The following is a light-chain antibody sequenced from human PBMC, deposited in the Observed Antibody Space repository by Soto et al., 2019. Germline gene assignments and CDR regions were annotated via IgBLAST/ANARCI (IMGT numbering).Light chain of an antibody. J-gene: IGLJ3*02. CDR1: SSDVGAYNY. Sequence: QSALTQPRSVSGSPGQSVTISCTGTSSDVGAYNYVSWYQQHPGKVPKLMIYDVSRRPSGVPDRFSGSKSGNTASLTISGLQADDEADYYCCSYAGSYTLVFGGGTNSPS. CDR3: CSYAGSYTLV. CDR2: DVS. V-gene: IGLV2-11*01.